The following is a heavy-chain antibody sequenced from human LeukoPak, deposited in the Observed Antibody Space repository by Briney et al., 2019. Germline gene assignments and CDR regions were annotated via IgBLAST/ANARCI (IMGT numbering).Heavy chain of an antibody. CDR3: ARPNITSYYDSRGYDAFDV. CDR1: GYSFSNYW. V-gene: IGHV5-51*01. J-gene: IGHJ3*01. Sequence: GESLKISCKGSGYSFSNYWIAWVRQMPGKGLEWMGIIYPDDSDTRYSPSFQGQVTISADKSVRTAYLQWSSLKASDTAMYYCARPNITSYYDSRGYDAFDVWGQGTMVTVSS. D-gene: IGHD3-22*01. CDR2: IYPDDSDT.